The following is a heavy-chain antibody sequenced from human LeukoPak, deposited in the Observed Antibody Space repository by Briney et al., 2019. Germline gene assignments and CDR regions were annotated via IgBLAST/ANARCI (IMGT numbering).Heavy chain of an antibody. CDR3: ARANIHDSSGYYTYYFDY. Sequence: SETLSLTCTVSGGSISSGSYYWSWIRQPAGKGLEWIGRIYTSGSTNYNPSLKSRVTISVDTSKNQFSLKLSSVTAADTAVYYCARANIHDSSGYYTYYFDYWGQGTLVTVSS. J-gene: IGHJ4*02. CDR2: IYTSGST. CDR1: GGSISSGSYY. V-gene: IGHV4-61*02. D-gene: IGHD3-22*01.